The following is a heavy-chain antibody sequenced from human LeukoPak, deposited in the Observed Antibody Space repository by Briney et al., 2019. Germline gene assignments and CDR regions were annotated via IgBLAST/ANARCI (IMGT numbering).Heavy chain of an antibody. J-gene: IGHJ4*02. D-gene: IGHD1-26*01. CDR2: IQTKRDDGTT. V-gene: IGHV3-15*05. Sequence: GGSLRLSCAASGFSVINAWLSWVRQAPGQGLLRVGRIQTKRDDGTTGYAAPVEGTFSLSRDDSDNTLYLQMNSLQTDGTALYYCIIYPGRWGQGTLVTVSS. CDR1: GFSVINAW. CDR3: IIYPGR.